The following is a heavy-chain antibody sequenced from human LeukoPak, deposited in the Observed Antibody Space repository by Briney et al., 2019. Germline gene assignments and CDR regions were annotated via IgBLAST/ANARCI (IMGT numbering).Heavy chain of an antibody. CDR2: IKEDGGDK. CDR1: GFTFSKSW. CDR3: ATWSSGWQFDL. V-gene: IGHV3-7*05. D-gene: IGHD6-19*01. J-gene: IGHJ5*02. Sequence: GGSLRLSCAASGFTFSKSWMTWVRQAPGRELQWVAHIKEDGGDKYYVDSVGGRFTISRDNDKTSVYLQMNSLRAEDTAVYYCATWSSGWQFDLWGQGTLVSVSS.